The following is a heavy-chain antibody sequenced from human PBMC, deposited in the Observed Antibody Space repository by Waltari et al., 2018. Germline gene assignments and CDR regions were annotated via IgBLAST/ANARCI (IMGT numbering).Heavy chain of an antibody. J-gene: IGHJ3*02. CDR3: ATQYYYDRSGYYYAFNM. CDR2: FDPEDGEI. V-gene: IGHV1-24*01. Sequence: QVQLVQSGAEVKKPGASVKVSCKVSGDSLTELSMHWVRQAPGKGREWMGGFDPEDGEILYAETFQGRVNMTEDTSTDTAYMELRNLRSEDTALYYCATQYYYDRSGYYYAFNMWGQGTMVTVSS. CDR1: GDSLTELS. D-gene: IGHD3-22*01.